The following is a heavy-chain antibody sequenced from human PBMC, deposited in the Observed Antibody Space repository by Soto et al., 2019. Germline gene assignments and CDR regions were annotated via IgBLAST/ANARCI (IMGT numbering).Heavy chain of an antibody. Sequence: GGSLRLSCAASGFTVSSNYMSWVRQAPGKGLEWVSVIYSGGSTYYADSVKGRFTISRDNSKNTLYLQMNSLRAEDKAVYYCARPGGDDEGYFDYWGQGTLVTVSS. CDR1: GFTVSSNY. V-gene: IGHV3-53*01. CDR2: IYSGGST. CDR3: ARPGGDDEGYFDY. D-gene: IGHD3-16*01. J-gene: IGHJ4*02.